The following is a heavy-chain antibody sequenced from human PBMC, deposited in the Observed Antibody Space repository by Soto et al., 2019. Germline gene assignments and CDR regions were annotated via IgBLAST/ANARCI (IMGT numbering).Heavy chain of an antibody. Sequence: ASVKVSCKASGYTFTGYYMHWVRQAPGQGLEWMGWINPNSGGTNYAQKFQGWVTMTRDTSISTAYMELSGLRSDDTAVYYCARASSSWGYYYYGMDVWGQGTTVTVSS. J-gene: IGHJ6*02. CDR2: INPNSGGT. CDR1: GYTFTGYY. D-gene: IGHD6-6*01. V-gene: IGHV1-2*04. CDR3: ARASSSWGYYYYGMDV.